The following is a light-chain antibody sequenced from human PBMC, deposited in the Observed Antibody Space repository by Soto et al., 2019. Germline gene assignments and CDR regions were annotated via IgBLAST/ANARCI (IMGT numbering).Light chain of an antibody. V-gene: IGKV3-15*01. CDR1: QSVSSK. Sequence: EIVMTQSPATLSVSPVERSTLSFRASQSVSSKLAWFQQKPGQAPSLLIYYVSTRATGVPVRFSGSGSGTEFTLTINSLQSEDFAVYYCQQYNNWPHTFGQGTKVDIK. J-gene: IGKJ2*01. CDR3: QQYNNWPHT. CDR2: YVS.